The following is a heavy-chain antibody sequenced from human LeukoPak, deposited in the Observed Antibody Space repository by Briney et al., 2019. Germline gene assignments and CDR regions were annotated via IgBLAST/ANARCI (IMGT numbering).Heavy chain of an antibody. Sequence: PSETLSLTCTVSGGSISSSSYYWGWIRQPPGKGLEWIGSIYYSGSTYYNPSLKSRVTISVDTSKNQFSLKLSSVTAADTAVYYCARGQLWSALDFDYWGQGTLVTVSS. CDR2: IYYSGST. V-gene: IGHV4-39*07. CDR1: GGSISSSSYY. D-gene: IGHD5-18*01. CDR3: ARGQLWSALDFDY. J-gene: IGHJ4*02.